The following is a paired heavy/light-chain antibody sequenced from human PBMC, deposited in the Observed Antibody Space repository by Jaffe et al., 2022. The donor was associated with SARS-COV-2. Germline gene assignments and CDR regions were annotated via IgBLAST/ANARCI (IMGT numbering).Heavy chain of an antibody. J-gene: IGHJ4*02. V-gene: IGHV6-1*01. D-gene: IGHD3-16*01. Sequence: QVQLQQSGPGLVKPSQTLSLTCAISGDSVSSKSAAWNWIRQSPSRGLEWLGRTYYRSKWYYDYALSVQSRLIINADTSKNQFSLQLNSVTPEDTAVYFCAAGRFGSFDSWGQGTLVTVSS. CDR2: TYYRSKWYY. CDR3: AAGRFGSFDS. CDR1: GDSVSSKSAA.
Light chain of an antibody. Sequence: QSALTQPPSASGSPGQSVSISCTGTSSDVGGFNYVSWYQHHPGKAPKLMIYEVSKRPSGVPDRFSGSKSGNTASLTVSGLQAEDEAEYYCSSHAGNNNFVVLGGGTKLTVL. V-gene: IGLV2-8*01. CDR2: EVS. J-gene: IGLJ2*01. CDR3: SSHAGNNNFVV. CDR1: SSDVGGFNY.